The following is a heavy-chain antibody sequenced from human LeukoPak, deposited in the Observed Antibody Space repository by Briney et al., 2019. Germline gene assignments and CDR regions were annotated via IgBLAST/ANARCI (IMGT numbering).Heavy chain of an antibody. Sequence: GGSLRLSCAASGFTFSSYAMSWVRQAPGKGLEWVSAISGSGGSTYYADSVKGRFTISRDNSKNTLYLQMNSQRAEDTAVYYCADYYYDSSGYYPEYFQHWGQGTLVTVSS. V-gene: IGHV3-23*01. CDR1: GFTFSSYA. D-gene: IGHD3-22*01. J-gene: IGHJ1*01. CDR2: ISGSGGST. CDR3: ADYYYDSSGYYPEYFQH.